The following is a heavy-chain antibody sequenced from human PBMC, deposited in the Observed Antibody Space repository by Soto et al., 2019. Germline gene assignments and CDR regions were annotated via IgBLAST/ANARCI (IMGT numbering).Heavy chain of an antibody. J-gene: IGHJ4*02. CDR3: ARMIASSLDY. Sequence: QVQLVQSGAEMKKPGASVKVSCKASGYSFSLYGISWVRQAPGQGLEWMGWISTYNGNTKYAQKFQDRVTFTTDTSTSTAYMEVTSLGSDDTAVYYCARMIASSLDYWGQGPLVTVSS. CDR1: GYSFSLYG. D-gene: IGHD2-21*01. CDR2: ISTYNGNT. V-gene: IGHV1-18*04.